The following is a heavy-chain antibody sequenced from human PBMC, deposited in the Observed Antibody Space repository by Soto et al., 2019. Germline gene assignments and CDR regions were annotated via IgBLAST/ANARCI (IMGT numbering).Heavy chain of an antibody. CDR2: ISYDGSNK. V-gene: IGHV3-30*18. Sequence: GGSLRLSCAASGFTFSSYGMHWVRQAPGKGLEWVAVISYDGSNKYYADSVKGRFTISRDNSKNTLYLQMNSLRAEDTAVYYCAKLGLGASYFDYWGQGTLVTVSS. CDR3: AKLGLGASYFDY. CDR1: GFTFSSYG. D-gene: IGHD1-26*01. J-gene: IGHJ4*02.